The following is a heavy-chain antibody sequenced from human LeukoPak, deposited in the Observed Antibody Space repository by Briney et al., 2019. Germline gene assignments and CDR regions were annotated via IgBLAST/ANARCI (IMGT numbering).Heavy chain of an antibody. Sequence: GGSLRLSCAASGFIFSSYWMHWVRHAPGKGLVWGAHIQYDGRTTNYADSVKGRFTISGDNAKKTLYVQMNSLGAEDTAVYYCARALVAGVTLNALDIWGQGTMVTVSS. D-gene: IGHD2-15*01. CDR2: IQYDGRTT. CDR1: GFIFSSYW. CDR3: ARALVAGVTLNALDI. V-gene: IGHV3-74*01. J-gene: IGHJ3*02.